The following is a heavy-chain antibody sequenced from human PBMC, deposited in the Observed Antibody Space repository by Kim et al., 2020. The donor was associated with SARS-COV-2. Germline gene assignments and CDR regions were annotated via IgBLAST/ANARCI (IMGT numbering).Heavy chain of an antibody. V-gene: IGHV3-21*01. CDR2: ISSSSSYI. D-gene: IGHD4-17*01. CDR1: GFTFSSYS. CDR3: ARDSFIYGDYSY. Sequence: GGSLRLSCAASGFTFSSYSMNWVRQAPGKGLEWVSSISSSSSYIYYADSVKGRFTISRDNAKNSLYLQMNSLRAEDTAVYYCARDSFIYGDYSYWGQGTLVTVSS. J-gene: IGHJ4*02.